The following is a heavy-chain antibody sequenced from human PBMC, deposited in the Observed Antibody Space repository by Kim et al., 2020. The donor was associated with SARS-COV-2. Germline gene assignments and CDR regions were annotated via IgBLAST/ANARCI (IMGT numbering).Heavy chain of an antibody. Sequence: GGSLRLSCTASGFTFGDYAMSWVRQAPGKGLEWVGFIRSKAYGGTTEYAASVKGRFTISRDDSKSIAYLQMNSLKTEDTAVYYCTRVHPFYGDYDLGWFDPWGQGTLVTVSS. CDR2: IRSKAYGGTT. V-gene: IGHV3-49*04. CDR3: TRVHPFYGDYDLGWFDP. J-gene: IGHJ5*02. D-gene: IGHD4-17*01. CDR1: GFTFGDYA.